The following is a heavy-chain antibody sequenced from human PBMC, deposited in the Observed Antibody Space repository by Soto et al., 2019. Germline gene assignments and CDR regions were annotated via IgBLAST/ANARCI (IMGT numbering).Heavy chain of an antibody. CDR3: ARDSVQRYCSSTSCSGGMDV. D-gene: IGHD2-2*01. CDR2: TYYRSKWYN. Sequence: PSQTLSLTCAMSGDSVSGNSAALNWIRQSPSRGLEWLGRTYYRSKWYNDYAASVKSRITINPDTSKNQFSLQLNSVTPEDTAVYYCARDSVQRYCSSTSCSGGMDVWGQGTTVTVSS. J-gene: IGHJ6*02. CDR1: GDSVSGNSAA. V-gene: IGHV6-1*01.